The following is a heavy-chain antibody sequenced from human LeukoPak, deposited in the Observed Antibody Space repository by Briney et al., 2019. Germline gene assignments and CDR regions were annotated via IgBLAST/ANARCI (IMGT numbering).Heavy chain of an antibody. V-gene: IGHV4-59*08. CDR2: VYDTVST. D-gene: IGHD3-22*01. Sequence: SETLSLTCTVSGSTIRNFLWSWVRQPPGKGLEWIGCVYDTVSTNYNPSLKGRITISLDTSSKQFSLKMKSVTAADTAVYYCARRPDYYDADGYRKFYYYGMDVWGPGTTVTVSS. J-gene: IGHJ6*02. CDR1: GSTIRNFL. CDR3: ARRPDYYDADGYRKFYYYGMDV.